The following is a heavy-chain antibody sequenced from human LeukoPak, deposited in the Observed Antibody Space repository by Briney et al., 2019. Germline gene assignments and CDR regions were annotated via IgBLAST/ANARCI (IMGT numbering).Heavy chain of an antibody. D-gene: IGHD4-17*01. J-gene: IGHJ1*01. V-gene: IGHV3-64*01. CDR3: ARGSGHGDNGGEKTFFQH. Sequence: TGGSLRLSCAASGFTFSSYAMHWVRQAPGKGLEYVSAISSNGGSTYYANSVKGRFTISRDNSKNTLYLQMGSLRAEDMAVYYCARGSGHGDNGGEKTFFQHWGQGTLVTVSS. CDR2: ISSNGGST. CDR1: GFTFSSYA.